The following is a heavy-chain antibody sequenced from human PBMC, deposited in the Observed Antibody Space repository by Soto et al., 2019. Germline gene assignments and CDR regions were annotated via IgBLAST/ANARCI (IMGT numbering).Heavy chain of an antibody. Sequence: GGSLRLSCAASGFTFSSYDMHWVRQATGKGLEWVSAIGTAGDTYYPGSVKGRFTISRENAKNSLYLQMNSLRAGDTAVYYCARAFHGWTYYDFWSGLYGMDVWGQGTTVTVSS. D-gene: IGHD3-3*01. J-gene: IGHJ6*02. CDR1: GFTFSSYD. V-gene: IGHV3-13*01. CDR2: IGTAGDT. CDR3: ARAFHGWTYYDFWSGLYGMDV.